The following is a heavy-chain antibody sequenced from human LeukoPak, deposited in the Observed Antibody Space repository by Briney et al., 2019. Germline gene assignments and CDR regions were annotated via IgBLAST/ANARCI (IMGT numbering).Heavy chain of an antibody. Sequence: GGSLRLSCAASRFTVGSNYMSWVSQAPGKGLEWVSVIYSGGSTYYADSVKGRFTISRHNSKNTLYLQMNSLRAEDTAVYYCARVKTAAADLDYWGQGTLVTVSS. V-gene: IGHV3-53*04. D-gene: IGHD6-13*01. CDR1: RFTVGSNY. CDR3: ARVKTAAADLDY. J-gene: IGHJ4*02. CDR2: IYSGGST.